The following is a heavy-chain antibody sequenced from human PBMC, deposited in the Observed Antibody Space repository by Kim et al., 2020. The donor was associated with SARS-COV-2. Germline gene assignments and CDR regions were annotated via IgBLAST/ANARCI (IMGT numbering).Heavy chain of an antibody. CDR3: AKRPGGSSYFDY. Sequence: DSVKGRCTLHRDNPKNPLYLQMNSLRAEDTAVYYCAKRPGGSSYFDYWGQGTLVTVSS. J-gene: IGHJ4*02. V-gene: IGHV3-23*01. D-gene: IGHD3-16*01.